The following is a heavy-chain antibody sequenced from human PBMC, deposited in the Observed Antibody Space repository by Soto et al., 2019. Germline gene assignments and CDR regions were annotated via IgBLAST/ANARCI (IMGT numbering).Heavy chain of an antibody. V-gene: IGHV3-9*01. CDR1: GFRFDEHA. Sequence: LRLSCAASGFRFDEHAMHWVRQAPGKGLEWVSGITRDSGNKGYADSVKGRFIVSRDNAKNSLYLQMNSLRPDDTALYYCAKDKVGGTYFSGLDYWGQGALVTVSS. CDR2: ITRDSGNK. D-gene: IGHD1-26*01. J-gene: IGHJ4*02. CDR3: AKDKVGGTYFSGLDY.